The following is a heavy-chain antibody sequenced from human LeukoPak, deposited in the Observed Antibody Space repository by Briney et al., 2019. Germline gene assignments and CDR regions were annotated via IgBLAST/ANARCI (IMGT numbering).Heavy chain of an antibody. CDR1: GYSVSNHYY. CDR3: ASVDTSMARYFNL. D-gene: IGHD5-18*01. Sequence: PSETLSLTCAVSGYSVSNHYYWGWIRQPPGEGLEWIGSYYHTGHAYYSPSLQSRVSISIDTSKNQFSLELTSVTAADTAVYYCASVDTSMARYFNLWGRGTLVTVSS. CDR2: YYHTGHA. J-gene: IGHJ2*01. V-gene: IGHV4-38-2*01.